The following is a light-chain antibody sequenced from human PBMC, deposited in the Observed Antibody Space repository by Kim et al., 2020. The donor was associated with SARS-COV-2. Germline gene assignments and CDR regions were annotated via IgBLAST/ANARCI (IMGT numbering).Light chain of an antibody. CDR3: QSFDSSLSGPV. Sequence: QGVTISCTGTSSNIGAGYDAHWYQQLPGTAPKLLIFGNSKRPSGVPDRISGSKSGTSASLAITGLQAEDEADYYCQSFDSSLSGPVFGGGTKLTVL. J-gene: IGLJ3*02. CDR1: SSNIGAGYD. V-gene: IGLV1-40*01. CDR2: GNS.